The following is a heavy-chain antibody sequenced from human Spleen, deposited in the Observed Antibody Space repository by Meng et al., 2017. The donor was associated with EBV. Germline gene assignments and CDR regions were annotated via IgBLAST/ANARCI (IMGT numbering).Heavy chain of an antibody. CDR2: SENSEST. CDR1: GGAVSSGSYY. Sequence: QVQFEEVCPGLVKPAEPLALICTDSGGAVSSGSYYWTWIRQPPGKGLEWIPPSENSESTNYNPSLKSRVTISVDTSKNQFSQTLSSVTAADTAINNCARGLIRRYCSSTRCYSAEYFQHWGQGTLVTVSS. J-gene: IGHJ1*01. V-gene: IGHV4-61*01. CDR3: ARGLIRRYCSSTRCYSAEYFQH. D-gene: IGHD2-2*01.